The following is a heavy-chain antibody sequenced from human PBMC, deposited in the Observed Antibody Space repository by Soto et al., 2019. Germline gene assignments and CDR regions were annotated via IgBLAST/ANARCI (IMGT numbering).Heavy chain of an antibody. CDR2: IIPIQGKA. Sequence: SVKVSCKASGGSFISYSFTWVRQAPGQGREWMGRIIPIQGKANYALKFQDRVTITADRSTRTAYMELRSLRPEDTAVYYCAKSLLFVDHAYMDVWGKGTTVTVSS. CDR1: GGSFISYS. V-gene: IGHV1-69*02. CDR3: AKSLLFVDHAYMDV. J-gene: IGHJ6*03. D-gene: IGHD2-21*01.